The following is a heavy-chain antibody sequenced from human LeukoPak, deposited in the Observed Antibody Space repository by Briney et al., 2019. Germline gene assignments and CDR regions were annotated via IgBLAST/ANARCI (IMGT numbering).Heavy chain of an antibody. J-gene: IGHJ4*02. CDR2: LYYTGST. Sequence: SETLSLTCTVSGVSINSRNYYWGWIRQPPGKDPEWIGSLYYTGSTSYNPPLESRVTISLDISNNQFSLRLNSVTAADTAVYFCVSVSSSWDSDYWGPGALVTVSS. CDR3: VSVSSSWDSDY. CDR1: GVSINSRNYY. V-gene: IGHV4-39*07. D-gene: IGHD6-13*01.